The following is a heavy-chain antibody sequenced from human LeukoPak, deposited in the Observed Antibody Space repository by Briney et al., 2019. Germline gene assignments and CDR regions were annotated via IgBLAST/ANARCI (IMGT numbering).Heavy chain of an antibody. Sequence: PGGSLRLSCAASGFTFSSYAMSWVRQAPGKGLEWVSTIRGSDRETYYADSVKGRFTVSRDNSKNTLYLQMNSLRAEDTALYYCAKGGYSTPFDPWGQGTLVTVSS. D-gene: IGHD1-26*01. J-gene: IGHJ5*02. V-gene: IGHV3-23*01. CDR2: IRGSDRET. CDR1: GFTFSSYA. CDR3: AKGGYSTPFDP.